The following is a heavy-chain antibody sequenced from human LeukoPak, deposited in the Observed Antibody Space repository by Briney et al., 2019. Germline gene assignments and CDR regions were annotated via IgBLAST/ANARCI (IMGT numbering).Heavy chain of an antibody. J-gene: IGHJ5*02. V-gene: IGHV1-46*01. Sequence: ASVKVSCKASGYTFTSYYMHWVRQAPGQGLEWMGIINPSGGNTNYAQKFQGRVTMTRDVSTSTVYMELSSLRSEDTAMYYCARALPHRRLMDTTMEQHWFDPWGQGTLVTVSS. CDR3: ARALPHRRLMDTTMEQHWFDP. CDR1: GYTFTSYY. D-gene: IGHD5-18*01. CDR2: INPSGGNT.